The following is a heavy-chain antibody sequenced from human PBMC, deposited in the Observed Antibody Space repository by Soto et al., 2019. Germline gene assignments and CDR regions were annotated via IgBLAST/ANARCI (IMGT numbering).Heavy chain of an antibody. CDR2: IYSGGRN. V-gene: IGHV4-4*07. CDR3: ARGSSRWDY. CDR1: GGSISSFY. J-gene: IGHJ4*02. Sequence: LSLNCTVSGGSISSFYWSWIRQPAGKGLEWIGRIYSGGRNNYNPSLKSRVAMSVDTSKNQFSLRLSSVTAADTAMYYCARGSSRWDYWGQGTLVTVSS. D-gene: IGHD6-13*01.